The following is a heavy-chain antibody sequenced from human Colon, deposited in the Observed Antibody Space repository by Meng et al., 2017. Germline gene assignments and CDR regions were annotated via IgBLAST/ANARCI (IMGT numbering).Heavy chain of an antibody. J-gene: IGHJ4*02. V-gene: IGHV4-31*03. Sequence: SETLSLTCTVSGGSISSCGYYWSWIRQHPGKGLEWIGYIYYSGSTYYNPSLKSRVTISVDTSKNQFSLKLSSVTAADTAVYYCARTNYGSGSYYFDYWGQGTLVTVSS. CDR1: GGSISSCGYY. CDR3: ARTNYGSGSYYFDY. CDR2: IYYSGST. D-gene: IGHD3-10*01.